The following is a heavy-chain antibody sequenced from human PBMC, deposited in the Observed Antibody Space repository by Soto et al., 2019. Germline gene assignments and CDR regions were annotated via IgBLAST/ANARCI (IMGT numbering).Heavy chain of an antibody. CDR2: IIPIFGTA. D-gene: IGHD5-12*01. CDR3: ASRIDGYNSRSNWFDP. J-gene: IGHJ5*02. V-gene: IGHV1-69*01. Sequence: QVQLVQSGAEVKKPGSSVKVSCKASGGTFSSYAISWVRQAPGQGLEWMGGIIPIFGTANYAQKFQGRVTITADESTSTAYMELSSLRSEDTAVYYSASRIDGYNSRSNWFDPWGQGTLVTVSS. CDR1: GGTFSSYA.